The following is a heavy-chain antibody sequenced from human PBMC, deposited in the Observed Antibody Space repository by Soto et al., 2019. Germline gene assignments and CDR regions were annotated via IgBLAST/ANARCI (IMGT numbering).Heavy chain of an antibody. CDR2: ISAYNGNT. Sequence: ASVKVSCKASGYTFTSYGISWGRQAPGQGLEWMGWISAYNGNTNYAQKLQGRVTMTTDTSTSTAYMELRSLRSDDTAVYYCARDRNNWNQSSGLARYWGQGTLVTVSS. CDR1: GYTFTSYG. V-gene: IGHV1-18*01. J-gene: IGHJ4*02. D-gene: IGHD1-20*01. CDR3: ARDRNNWNQSSGLARY.